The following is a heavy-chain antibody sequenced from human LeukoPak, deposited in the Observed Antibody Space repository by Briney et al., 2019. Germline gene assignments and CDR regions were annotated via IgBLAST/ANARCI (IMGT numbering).Heavy chain of an antibody. CDR3: ARHPEVRGPSHLNF. Sequence: SETLSLTWTASGGSTSTRGYDWGWIRQPPGKGLEWFGSISYSGSTYYNPSLKSRVTISVDTSKNQFSLNLTSVTAADTAVYYCARHPEVRGPSHLNFWGQGTLVTVSS. CDR1: GGSTSTRGYD. D-gene: IGHD3-10*01. J-gene: IGHJ1*01. CDR2: ISYSGST. V-gene: IGHV4-39*01.